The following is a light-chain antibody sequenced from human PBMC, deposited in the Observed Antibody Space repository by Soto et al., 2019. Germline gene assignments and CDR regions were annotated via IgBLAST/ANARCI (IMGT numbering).Light chain of an antibody. Sequence: QSALTQPASVSGSPGQSITISCTGTSSDVGSYNLVSWYQQHTGKSPKLMIYEGSKRPSGVSNRFSGSKSGNTASLTISGLQAENEADYCCCSYAGSSTFAVFGGGTQLTVL. V-gene: IGLV2-23*01. CDR3: CSYAGSSTFAV. CDR1: SSDVGSYNL. CDR2: EGS. J-gene: IGLJ7*01.